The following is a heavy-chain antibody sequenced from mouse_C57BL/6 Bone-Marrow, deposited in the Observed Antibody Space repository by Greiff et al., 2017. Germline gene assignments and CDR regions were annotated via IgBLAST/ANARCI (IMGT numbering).Heavy chain of an antibody. V-gene: IGHV1-18*01. J-gene: IGHJ1*03. CDR1: GYTFTDYN. D-gene: IGHD2-3*01. Sequence: VQLKESGPELVKPGASVKIPCKASGYTFTDYNMDWVKQSHGKSLEWIGDINPNNGGTIYNQKFKGKATLTVDKSSSTAYMELRSLTSEDTAVYYCARSPDGYYVVYWYFDVWGTGTTVTVSS. CDR2: INPNNGGT. CDR3: ARSPDGYYVVYWYFDV.